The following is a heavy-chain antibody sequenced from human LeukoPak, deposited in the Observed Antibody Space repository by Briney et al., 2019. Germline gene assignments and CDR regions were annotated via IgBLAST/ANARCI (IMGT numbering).Heavy chain of an antibody. CDR3: ARVVTAAGLDL. Sequence: PSETLSLTCTVSGGPISGAITWGWVRQPPGKGLEWIGNDGRTASNPSLKSRVTMSLDTSTNQFSLKVDSVTATDTALYYCARVVTAAGLDLWGQGILVTISS. V-gene: IGHV4-39*07. D-gene: IGHD6-25*01. CDR1: GGPISGAIT. J-gene: IGHJ5*02. CDR2: DGRT.